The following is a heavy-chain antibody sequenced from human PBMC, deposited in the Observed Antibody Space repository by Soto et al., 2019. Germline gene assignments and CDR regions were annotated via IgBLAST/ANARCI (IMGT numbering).Heavy chain of an antibody. CDR1: GFTFSSYW. J-gene: IGHJ4*02. CDR2: IKQDGSEK. V-gene: IGHV3-7*01. CDR3: ARELVVAATQEIDY. D-gene: IGHD2-15*01. Sequence: EVQLVASGGGLVQPGGSLRLSCAASGFTFSSYWMSWVRQAPGKGLEWVANIKQDGSEKYYVDSVKGRFTISRDNAKNSLYLQMNSLRAEDTAVYYCARELVVAATQEIDYWGQGTLVTVSS.